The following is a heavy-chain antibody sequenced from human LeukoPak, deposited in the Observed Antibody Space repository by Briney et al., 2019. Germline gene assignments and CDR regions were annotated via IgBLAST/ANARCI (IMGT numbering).Heavy chain of an antibody. CDR1: GGSFSGYY. CDR3: ARVPHYYFGYGYFDT. Sequence: SETLSLTCVVNGGSFSGYYWSWIRQPPGKGLEWIGEIDQSGTTNYNPSLKSRVAISIDTSKKQFSLTLTSMTAADTAVCYCARVPHYYFGYGYFDTWGQGTRVTVSS. D-gene: IGHD3/OR15-3a*01. V-gene: IGHV4-34*01. J-gene: IGHJ4*02. CDR2: IDQSGTT.